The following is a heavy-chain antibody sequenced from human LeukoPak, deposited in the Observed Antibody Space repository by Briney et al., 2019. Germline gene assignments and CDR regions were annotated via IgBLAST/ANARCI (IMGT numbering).Heavy chain of an antibody. J-gene: IGHJ4*02. CDR3: ARGLQTTPYVSYFDY. CDR2: INHSGST. V-gene: IGHV4-34*01. D-gene: IGHD4-11*01. Sequence: PSETLSLTCAVYGGSFSGYYWSWIRQPPGKGLEWIGEINHSGSTNYNPSLKSRVTISVDTSKNQFSLKLGSVTAADTAVYYCARGLQTTPYVSYFDYWGQGTLVTVSS. CDR1: GGSFSGYY.